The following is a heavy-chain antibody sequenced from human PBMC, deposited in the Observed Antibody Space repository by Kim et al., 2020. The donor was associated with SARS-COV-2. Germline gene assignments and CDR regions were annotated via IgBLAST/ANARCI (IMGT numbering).Heavy chain of an antibody. J-gene: IGHJ2*01. CDR3: ARKRAAAALARHYWYFDL. Sequence: GGSLRLSCAASGFTFSSYSMNWVRQAPGKGLEWVSYISSSSSTIYYADSVKGRFTISRDNAKNSLYLQMNSLRAEDTAVYYCARKRAAAALARHYWYFDLWGRGTLVTVSS. CDR2: ISSSSSTI. CDR1: GFTFSSYS. D-gene: IGHD6-13*01. V-gene: IGHV3-48*04.